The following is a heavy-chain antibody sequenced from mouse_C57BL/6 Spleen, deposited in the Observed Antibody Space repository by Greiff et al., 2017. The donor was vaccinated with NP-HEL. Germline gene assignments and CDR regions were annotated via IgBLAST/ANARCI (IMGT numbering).Heavy chain of an antibody. CDR2: IRSKSNNYAT. V-gene: IGHV10-1*01. CDR3: VRHMGTGYFDY. Sequence: EVKLVESGGGLVQPKGSLKLSCAASGFSFNTYAMNWVRQAPGKGLEWVARIRSKSNNYATYYADSVKDRFTISRDDSESMLYLQMNNLKTEDTAMYYCVRHMGTGYFDYWGQGTTLTVSS. J-gene: IGHJ2*01. D-gene: IGHD2-1*01. CDR1: GFSFNTYA.